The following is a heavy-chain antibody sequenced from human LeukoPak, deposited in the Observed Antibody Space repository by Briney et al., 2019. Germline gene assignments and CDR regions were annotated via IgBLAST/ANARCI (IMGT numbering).Heavy chain of an antibody. Sequence: SETLSLTCAVYGGSFSGYYWSWIRQPPGKGLEWIGEINHSGSTNYNPSLKSRVTISVDTSKNQFSLKLSSVTAADTAVYYCAGASSSRGWFDPWGQGTLVTASS. CDR1: GGSFSGYY. CDR3: AGASSSRGWFDP. J-gene: IGHJ5*02. D-gene: IGHD6-13*01. V-gene: IGHV4-34*01. CDR2: INHSGST.